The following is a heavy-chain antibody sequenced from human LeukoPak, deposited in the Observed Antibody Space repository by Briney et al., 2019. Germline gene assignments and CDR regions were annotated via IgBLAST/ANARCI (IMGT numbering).Heavy chain of an antibody. CDR2: ISWNSGSI. CDR1: GFTFSSYG. CDR3: AKGYARVVVTLFDY. Sequence: PGRSLRLSCAASGFTFSSYGMHWVRQAPGKGLEWVSGISWNSGSIGYADSVKGRFTISRDNAKNSLYLQMNSLRAEDTALYYCAKGYARVVVTLFDYWGQGTLVTVSS. D-gene: IGHD3-22*01. V-gene: IGHV3-9*01. J-gene: IGHJ4*02.